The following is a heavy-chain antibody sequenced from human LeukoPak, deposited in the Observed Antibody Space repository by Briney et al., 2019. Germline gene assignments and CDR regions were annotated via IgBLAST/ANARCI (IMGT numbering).Heavy chain of an antibody. Sequence: ASVKVSCKASGYTFSNYAMDWVRQAPGQGLEWMGWINTNTGNPTYAQGFTGRFVFSLDTSVSTAYLQISSLTAEDTAMYYCARTYCSGGSCYDYWGQGTLVTVSS. CDR3: ARTYCSGGSCYDY. J-gene: IGHJ4*02. CDR2: INTNTGNP. CDR1: GYTFSNYA. V-gene: IGHV7-4-1*02. D-gene: IGHD2-15*01.